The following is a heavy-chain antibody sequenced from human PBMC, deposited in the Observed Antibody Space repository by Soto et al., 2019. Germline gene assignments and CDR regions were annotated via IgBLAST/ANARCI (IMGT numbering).Heavy chain of an antibody. CDR2: ISGSAIST. CDR1: GFTFSSYA. CDR3: SRDDSDWFFN. V-gene: IGHV3-23*01. J-gene: IGHJ4*02. Sequence: PGGSLRLSCAASGFTFSSYAMSWVRQAPGKGLEWVSAISGSAISTYYADSVKGRFTISRDNSRNTLYLQMNSLRAEDTAVYYCSRDDSDWFFNWGRGTLVTVSS. D-gene: IGHD3-9*01.